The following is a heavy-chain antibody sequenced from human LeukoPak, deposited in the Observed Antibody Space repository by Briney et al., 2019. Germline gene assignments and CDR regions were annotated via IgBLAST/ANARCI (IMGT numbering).Heavy chain of an antibody. J-gene: IGHJ4*02. CDR1: GGSISSYY. V-gene: IGHV4-59*01. Sequence: SETLSLTCTVSGGSISSYYWSWIRQPPGRGLEWIGYIFYTGSTNYSPSLKSRVTISVNTSKNPFSQELRSVTDAATAVYYCGRGLSCEKSGCYYWGQGTLVTVSP. D-gene: IGHD1-26*01. CDR3: GRGLSCEKSGCYY. CDR2: IFYTGST.